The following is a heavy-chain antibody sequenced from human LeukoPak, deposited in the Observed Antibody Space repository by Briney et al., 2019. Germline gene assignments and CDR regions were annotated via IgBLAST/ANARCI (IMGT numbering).Heavy chain of an antibody. Sequence: SVKVSCKASGGTFSSYAISWVRQAPGQGLEWTGGIIPIFGTANYAQKFQSRVTITADESTSTAYMELSSLRSEDTAVYYCAREGYCSSTSCYQDYWGQGTLVTVSS. CDR1: GGTFSSYA. CDR2: IIPIFGTA. CDR3: AREGYCSSTSCYQDY. J-gene: IGHJ4*02. D-gene: IGHD2-2*01. V-gene: IGHV1-69*13.